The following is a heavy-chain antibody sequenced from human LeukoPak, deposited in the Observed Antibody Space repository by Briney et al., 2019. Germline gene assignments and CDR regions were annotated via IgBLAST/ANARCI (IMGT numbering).Heavy chain of an antibody. CDR1: GGSFSGYY. Sequence: PSETLSLTCAVYGGSFSGYYWSWIRQPPGKGLEWIGQINHSGSTNYNPSLKSRVTISVDTSKNQFSLKLSSVTAADTAVYYCARMRVRGVFLYYFDYWGQGTLVTVSS. CDR2: INHSGST. J-gene: IGHJ4*02. D-gene: IGHD3-10*01. V-gene: IGHV4-34*01. CDR3: ARMRVRGVFLYYFDY.